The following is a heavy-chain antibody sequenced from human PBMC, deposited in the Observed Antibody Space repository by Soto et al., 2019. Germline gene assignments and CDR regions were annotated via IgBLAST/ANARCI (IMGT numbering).Heavy chain of an antibody. CDR1: GDSLHIGGYY. D-gene: IGHD2-2*01. CDR3: ARARFCTSTSCYHYFDF. CDR2: IYYTGRT. V-gene: IGHV4-31*03. Sequence: SETLSLTCSVSGDSLHIGGYYWTWIRQRPGKGLEWMGYIYYTGRTYYNPSLESRLTMSVDRSKNHFSLKLSSVTPADTAVYYCARARFCTSTSCYHYFDFWGQGTLVTVSS. J-gene: IGHJ4*02.